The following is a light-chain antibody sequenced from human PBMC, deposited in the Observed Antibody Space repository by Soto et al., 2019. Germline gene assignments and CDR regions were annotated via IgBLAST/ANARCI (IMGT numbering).Light chain of an antibody. Sequence: DIQLTQSPSTLSASVGDRVNITCRASQSVITWLAWYQQKPGEAPKLLIYKASTLQSGVPSRFSGSGYGTEFTLTISSLQPHDCATYYCQQYGSSWTFGQGTKVEI. CDR1: QSVITW. CDR3: QQYGSSWT. V-gene: IGKV1-5*03. J-gene: IGKJ1*01. CDR2: KAS.